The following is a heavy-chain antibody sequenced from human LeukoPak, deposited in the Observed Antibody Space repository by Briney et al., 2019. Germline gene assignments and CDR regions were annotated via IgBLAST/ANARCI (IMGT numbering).Heavy chain of an antibody. CDR1: GGSISSYY. Sequence: SETLSLTCTVSGGSISSYYWSWIRQPPGKGLEWIGYIYYSGSTNYNPSLKSRVTISVDTSKNQFSLKLSSVTAADTAAYYCARRRTPRFPYYDFWSGYYTPATTFDYWGQGTLVTVSS. CDR3: ARRRTPRFPYYDFWSGYYTPATTFDY. J-gene: IGHJ4*02. V-gene: IGHV4-59*12. D-gene: IGHD3-3*01. CDR2: IYYSGST.